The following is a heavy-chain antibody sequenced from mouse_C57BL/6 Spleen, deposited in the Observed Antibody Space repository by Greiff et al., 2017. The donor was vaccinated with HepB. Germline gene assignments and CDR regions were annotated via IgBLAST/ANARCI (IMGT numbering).Heavy chain of an antibody. CDR2: IHPNSGST. J-gene: IGHJ4*01. CDR1: GYTFTSYW. V-gene: IGHV1-64*01. Sequence: QVQLQQPGAELVKPGASVKLSCKASGYTFTSYWMHWVKQRPGQGLEWIGMIHPNSGSTNYNEKFKSKATLTVDKSSSTAYMQRSSLTSEDSAVYYCAREGYYYDYDDAYYYAMDYWGQGTSVTVAS. CDR3: AREGYYYDYDDAYYYAMDY. D-gene: IGHD2-4*01.